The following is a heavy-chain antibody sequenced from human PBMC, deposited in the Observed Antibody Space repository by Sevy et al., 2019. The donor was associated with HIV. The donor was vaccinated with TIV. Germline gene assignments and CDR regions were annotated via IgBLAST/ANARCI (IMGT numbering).Heavy chain of an antibody. CDR3: ATTKDYYDSSGYPFDY. D-gene: IGHD3-22*01. Sequence: ASVKVSCKVSGYTLTEFSMHWVRQAPGKGLEWMGTLDPEDGETIYAQKFQGRVTMTEDTSTDTASMELSSLRSEDTALYYCATTKDYYDSSGYPFDYWGQGTLVTVSS. CDR1: GYTLTEFS. V-gene: IGHV1-24*01. CDR2: LDPEDGET. J-gene: IGHJ4*02.